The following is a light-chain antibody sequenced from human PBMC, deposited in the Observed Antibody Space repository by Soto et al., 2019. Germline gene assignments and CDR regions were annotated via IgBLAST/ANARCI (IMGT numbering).Light chain of an antibody. Sequence: QSVLTQPASVSGSPRQSITISCTGTSSDVGSYNLVSWYQQHPGKAPKLMIYEGSKRPSGVSNRFSGSKSGNTASLTISGLQDEDGADYYCCSYAGSDRVFRTGTKLTVL. J-gene: IGLJ1*01. V-gene: IGLV2-23*01. CDR3: CSYAGSDRV. CDR1: SSDVGSYNL. CDR2: EGS.